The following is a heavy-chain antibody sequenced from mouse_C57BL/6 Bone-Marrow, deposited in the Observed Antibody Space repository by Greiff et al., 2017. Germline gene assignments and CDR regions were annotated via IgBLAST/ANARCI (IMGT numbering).Heavy chain of an antibody. CDR1: GYTFTSYW. Sequence: VQLQQPGAELVKPGASVKLSCKASGYTFTSYWMHWVKQRPGQGLEWIGMIHPNSGSTNYNEKFKSKATLTVDKSSSTAYMQLSSLTSEDSAVYYCARWRLRRESWFADWGQGTLVTVSA. V-gene: IGHV1-64*01. J-gene: IGHJ3*01. CDR2: IHPNSGST. CDR3: ARWRLRRESWFAD. D-gene: IGHD2-4*01.